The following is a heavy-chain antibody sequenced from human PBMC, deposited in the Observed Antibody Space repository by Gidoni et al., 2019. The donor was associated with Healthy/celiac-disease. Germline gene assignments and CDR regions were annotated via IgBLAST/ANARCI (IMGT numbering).Heavy chain of an antibody. J-gene: IGHJ5*02. CDR1: GGSISSGSYY. CDR2: IYTSGST. Sequence: QVQLQESGPGLVKPSQTLSLTCTVSGGSISSGSYYWSWIRQPAGKGLEWIGRIYTSGSTNYNPSLKSRVTISVDTSKNQFSLKLSSVTAADTAVYYCARTHGKRNWFDPWGQGTLVTVSS. V-gene: IGHV4-61*02. CDR3: ARTHGKRNWFDP.